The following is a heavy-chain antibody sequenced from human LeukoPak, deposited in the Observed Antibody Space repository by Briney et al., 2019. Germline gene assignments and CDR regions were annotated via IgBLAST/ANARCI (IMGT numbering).Heavy chain of an antibody. CDR1: GYTFTNYA. CDR3: ARDLSYTPMDV. V-gene: IGHV1-18*01. J-gene: IGHJ6*03. CDR2: ISAYNGNT. D-gene: IGHD3-16*02. Sequence: ASVKVSCKASGYTFTNYAVSWVRQAPGQGLEWMGWISAYNGNTNYAQKLQGRVTMTTDTSTSTAYMELRSLRSDDTAVYYCARDLSYTPMDVWGKGTTVTVSS.